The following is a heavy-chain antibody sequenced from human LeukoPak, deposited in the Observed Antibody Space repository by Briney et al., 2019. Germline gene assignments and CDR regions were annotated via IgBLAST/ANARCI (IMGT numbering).Heavy chain of an antibody. CDR2: ISTSGSDV. Sequence: GGSLRLSCAASGFAFRSYVVNWVRQAPGKGLEWVSSISTSGSDVNYADSVKGRFTVSRDNAKSSLYLEMNSLTAEDTAVYYCARRTGAGPFDYWGQGTLVTVSS. V-gene: IGHV3-21*01. J-gene: IGHJ4*02. CDR3: ARRTGAGPFDY. CDR1: GFAFRSYV. D-gene: IGHD1-26*01.